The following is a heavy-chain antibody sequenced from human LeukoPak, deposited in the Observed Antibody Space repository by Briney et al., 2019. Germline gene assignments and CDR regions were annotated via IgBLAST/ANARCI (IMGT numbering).Heavy chain of an antibody. CDR3: ATLAARRGGSY. V-gene: IGHV1-2*02. J-gene: IGHJ4*02. CDR1: GYTFTSFY. Sequence: ASVKVSCKASGYTFTSFYMHWVRQAPGQGLEWMGWINPNSGGTNYAQKFQGRVTMTRDTSISTAYMELSRLRSDDTAVYYCATLAARRGGSYWGQGTLVTVSS. D-gene: IGHD6-6*01. CDR2: INPNSGGT.